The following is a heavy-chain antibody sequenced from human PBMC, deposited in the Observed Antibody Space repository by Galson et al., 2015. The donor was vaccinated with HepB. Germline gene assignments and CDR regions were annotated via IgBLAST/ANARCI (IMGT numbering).Heavy chain of an antibody. D-gene: IGHD1-14*01. CDR2: IWYDGSHQ. J-gene: IGHJ1*01. V-gene: IGHV3-33*01. Sequence: SLRLSCAASGFTFSHCGMHWVRQAPDKGLEWVAFIWYDGSHQDYADSVKGRFTISRDDSKNTLYLQMNSLRADDTAVYYCARDLTTRLDHWGQGALVTASS. CDR3: ARDLTTRLDH. CDR1: GFTFSHCG.